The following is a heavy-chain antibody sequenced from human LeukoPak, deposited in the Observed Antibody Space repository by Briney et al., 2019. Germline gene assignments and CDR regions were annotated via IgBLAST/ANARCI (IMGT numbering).Heavy chain of an antibody. D-gene: IGHD1-1*01. CDR1: GGSISSYY. Sequence: SETLSLTCTVSGGSISSYYWSWIRQPPGKGLEWIGYINYSGSTNYNPSLKSRVTISVDTSKNQFSLKLNSVTAAGTAAYYCARLNGGSWGQGTLVTVSS. J-gene: IGHJ5*02. CDR2: INYSGST. V-gene: IGHV4-59*08. CDR3: ARLNGGS.